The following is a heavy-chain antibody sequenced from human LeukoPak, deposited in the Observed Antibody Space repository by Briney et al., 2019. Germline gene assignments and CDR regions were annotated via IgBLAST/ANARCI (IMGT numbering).Heavy chain of an antibody. CDR1: GGSISSGGYY. V-gene: IGHV4-31*02. J-gene: IGHJ4*02. D-gene: IGHD2-15*01. CDR3: ARAFLGYCSGVSCSDVVLYYFNS. CDR2: IYYSGST. Sequence: SQTLSLTCTVSGGSISSGGYYWSWIRQHPGKGLEWIGYIYYSGSTYYNPSLKSRVTISVDTSKNQFSLKLSSVTAADTAVYFCARAFLGYCSGVSCSDVVLYYFNSWGQGTLVTVSS.